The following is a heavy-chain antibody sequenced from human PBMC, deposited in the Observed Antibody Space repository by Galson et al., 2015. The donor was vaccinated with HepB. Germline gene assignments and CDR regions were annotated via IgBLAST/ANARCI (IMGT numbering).Heavy chain of an antibody. CDR3: ARSVLEVDTPYYYMDV. CDR2: IIPIFGTA. Sequence: SVKVSCKASGGTFSSYAISWVRQAPGQGLEWMGGIIPIFGTANYAQKFQGRVTITADESTSTAYMELSSLRSEDTAVYYCARSVLEVDTPYYYMDVWGKGTTVTVSS. J-gene: IGHJ6*03. D-gene: IGHD5-18*01. V-gene: IGHV1-69*13. CDR1: GGTFSSYA.